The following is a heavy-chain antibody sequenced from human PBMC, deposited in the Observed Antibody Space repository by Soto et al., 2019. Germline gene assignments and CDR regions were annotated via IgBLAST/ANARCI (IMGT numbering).Heavy chain of an antibody. J-gene: IGHJ3*02. D-gene: IGHD6-13*01. CDR1: GGSISSSSYY. Sequence: SETMYLTCTVSGGSISSSSYYWGWIRQPPGKGLEWIGSIYYSGSTYYNPSLKSRVTISVDRSKNQFSLKLSSVTAADTAVYYCARRGVAAAGWDAFDIWGQGTMVTVSS. CDR3: ARRGVAAAGWDAFDI. V-gene: IGHV4-39*01. CDR2: IYYSGST.